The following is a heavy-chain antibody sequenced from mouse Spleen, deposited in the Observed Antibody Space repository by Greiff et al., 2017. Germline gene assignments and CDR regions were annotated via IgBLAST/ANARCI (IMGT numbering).Heavy chain of an antibody. CDR1: GYSITSGYY. CDR3: ASGSAWFAY. CDR2: ISYDGSN. J-gene: IGHJ3*01. Sequence: ESGPGLVKPSQSLSLTCSVTGYSITSGYYWNWIRQFPGNKLEWMGYISYDGSNNYNPSLKNRISITRDTSKNQFFLKLNSVTTEDTATYYCASGSAWFAYWGQGTLVTVSA. V-gene: IGHV3-6*01.